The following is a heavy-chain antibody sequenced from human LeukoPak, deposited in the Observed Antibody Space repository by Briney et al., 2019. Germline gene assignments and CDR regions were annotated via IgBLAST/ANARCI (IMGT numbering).Heavy chain of an antibody. J-gene: IGHJ4*02. CDR3: ARLRPLWFGELFKYFDY. V-gene: IGHV4-39*01. CDR2: IYYSGST. D-gene: IGHD3-10*01. Sequence: WVRQAPGKGLEWVGSIYYSGSTYYNPSLKSRVTISVDTSKNQSSLKLSSVTAADTAVYYCARLRPLWFGELFKYFDYWGQGTLVTVSS.